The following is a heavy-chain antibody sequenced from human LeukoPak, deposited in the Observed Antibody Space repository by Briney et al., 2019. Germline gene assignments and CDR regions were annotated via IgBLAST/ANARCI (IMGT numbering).Heavy chain of an antibody. V-gene: IGHV3-30*18. CDR1: GFSFSRYA. CDR3: AKDLNYGSGSHYYFYGMDV. D-gene: IGHD3-10*01. Sequence: GRSLRLSCAASGFSFSRYAMHWVRQAPGKGLEWVAVISYDGSDKYYADSVKGRVTISRDNSEDTLYLEMDSLRPEDTAVYYYAKDLNYGSGSHYYFYGMDVWGQGTTVTVSS. CDR2: ISYDGSDK. J-gene: IGHJ6*02.